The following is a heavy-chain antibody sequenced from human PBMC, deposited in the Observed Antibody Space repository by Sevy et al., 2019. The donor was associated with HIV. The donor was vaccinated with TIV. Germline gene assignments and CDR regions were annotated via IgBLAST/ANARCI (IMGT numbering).Heavy chain of an antibody. CDR2: ISSSSSYI. CDR1: GFTFSSYS. CDR3: ARGWWWEHLPYGAFDI. V-gene: IGHV3-21*01. J-gene: IGHJ3*02. D-gene: IGHD2-15*01. Sequence: GGSLRLSCAASGFTFSSYSMNWVRQAPGKGLEWVSSISSSSSYIYYADSVKGRFTISRDNAKNSLYLQMNSLRAEDTAVYYCARGWWWEHLPYGAFDIWGQGTMVTVSS.